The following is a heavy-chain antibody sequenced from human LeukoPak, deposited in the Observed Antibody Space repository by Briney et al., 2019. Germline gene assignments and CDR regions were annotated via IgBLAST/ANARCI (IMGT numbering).Heavy chain of an antibody. CDR2: IYTSGST. CDR3: ASPRDTHSGSFLFDY. J-gene: IGHJ4*02. Sequence: KASETLSLTCTVSGGSISSGSYYWSWIRQPAGKGLEWIGRIYTSGSTNYNPSLKSRVTISVDTSKNQFSLKLSSVTAADTAVYYCASPRDTHSGSFLFDYWGQGTLVTVSS. V-gene: IGHV4-61*02. D-gene: IGHD1-26*01. CDR1: GGSISSGSYY.